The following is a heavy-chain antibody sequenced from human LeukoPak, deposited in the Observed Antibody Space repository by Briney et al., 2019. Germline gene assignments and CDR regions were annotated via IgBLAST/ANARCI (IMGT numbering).Heavy chain of an antibody. CDR3: ARNTIVEWFGESTAWFDP. Sequence: SETLSLTCTVSGASISSTGYYWGWVRQPPGKGLEWIGSIYHSAYYNASLGSRVTISVDASKNQFYLKLNSVTAADTAVYYCARNTIVEWFGESTAWFDPWGQGTLVTVSS. D-gene: IGHD3-10*01. CDR2: IYHSA. V-gene: IGHV4-39*07. CDR1: GASISSTGYY. J-gene: IGHJ5*02.